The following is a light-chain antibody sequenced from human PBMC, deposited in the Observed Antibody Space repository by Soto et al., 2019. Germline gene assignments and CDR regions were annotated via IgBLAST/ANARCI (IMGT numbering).Light chain of an antibody. CDR3: QQYNAFWT. V-gene: IGKV1-5*03. CDR2: KAS. J-gene: IGKJ1*01. Sequence: DIRMTQSPSTLSASVGDRVTITCRASQSIRSYLAWYQQKSGKVPKLLIYKASTLENGVPSRFSGSGSGTEFTLTISGLQPDDFATSYCQQYNAFWTFGQGTKV. CDR1: QSIRSY.